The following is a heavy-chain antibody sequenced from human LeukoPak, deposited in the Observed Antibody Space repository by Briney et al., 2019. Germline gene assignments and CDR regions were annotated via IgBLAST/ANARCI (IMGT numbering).Heavy chain of an antibody. CDR1: GFTFGDYA. CDR2: IRSKAYGGTT. V-gene: IGHV3-49*04. Sequence: GGSLRLSCTASGFTFGDYAVSWVRQAPGKGLEWVGFIRSKAYGGTTEYAASVKGRFTISRDDSKSIAYLQMNSLKTEDTAVYYCTREAADAFDYWGQGTLVTVSS. J-gene: IGHJ4*02. D-gene: IGHD6-25*01. CDR3: TREAADAFDY.